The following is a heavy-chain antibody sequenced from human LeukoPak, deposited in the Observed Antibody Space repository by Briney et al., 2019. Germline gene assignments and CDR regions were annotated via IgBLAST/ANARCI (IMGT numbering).Heavy chain of an antibody. J-gene: IGHJ4*02. D-gene: IGHD6-6*01. CDR2: INHSGST. CDR1: GGSFSGYY. CDR3: ARAGIAARHTFDY. Sequence: PSETLSLTCAVYGGSFSGYYWSWIRQPPGKGLEWIGEINHSGSTNYNPSLKSRVTISVDTSKNQFSLKLSSVTAADTAVYYCARAGIAARHTFDYWGQGTLVTVSS. V-gene: IGHV4-34*01.